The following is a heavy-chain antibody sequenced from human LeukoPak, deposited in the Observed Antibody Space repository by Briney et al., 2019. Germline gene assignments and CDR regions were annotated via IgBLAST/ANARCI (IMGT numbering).Heavy chain of an antibody. Sequence: GGSLRLSCAASGFTFSSYVMHWVRQAPGKGLEWVSGISWNSGSIGYADSVKGRFTISRDNAKNSLYLQMNSLRAEDMALYYCAKDMSYGGYSGYDYWGQGTLVTVSS. CDR3: AKDMSYGGYSGYDY. CDR2: ISWNSGSI. V-gene: IGHV3-9*03. J-gene: IGHJ4*02. CDR1: GFTFSSYV. D-gene: IGHD5-12*01.